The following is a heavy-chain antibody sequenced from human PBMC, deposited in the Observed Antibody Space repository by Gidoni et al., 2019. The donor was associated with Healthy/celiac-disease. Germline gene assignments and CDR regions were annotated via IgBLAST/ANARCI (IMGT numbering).Heavy chain of an antibody. CDR2: ISAYNGNT. Sequence: QVQLVQSGAEVKKPGASVKVSCKASGYTFTRYGISWVRQAPGQGLEWMGWISAYNGNTNYAQKLQVRVTMTTDTSTSTAYMELRSLRSDDTAVYYCARGGAPHTIFGVQRGGYFDYWGQGTLVTVSS. D-gene: IGHD3-3*01. CDR1: GYTFTRYG. J-gene: IGHJ4*02. CDR3: ARGGAPHTIFGVQRGGYFDY. V-gene: IGHV1-18*04.